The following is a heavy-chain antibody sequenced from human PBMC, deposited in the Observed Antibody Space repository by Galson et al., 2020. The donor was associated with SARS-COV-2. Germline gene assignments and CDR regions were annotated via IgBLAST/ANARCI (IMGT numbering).Heavy chain of an antibody. D-gene: IGHD3-10*01. CDR3: ARGAVTMVRGVISLYYYYYMDV. V-gene: IGHV3-13*01. CDR2: IGTAGDT. CDR1: GFTFSSYD. J-gene: IGHJ6*03. Sequence: SCAASGFTFSSYDMHWVRQATGKGLEWVSAIGTAGDTYYPGSVKGRFTISRENAKNSLYLQMNSLRAGDTAVYYCARGAVTMVRGVISLYYYYYMDVWGKGTTVTVSS.